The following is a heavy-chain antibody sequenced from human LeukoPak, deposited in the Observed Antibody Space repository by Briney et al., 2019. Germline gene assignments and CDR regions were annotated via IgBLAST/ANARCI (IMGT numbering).Heavy chain of an antibody. D-gene: IGHD2-2*01. CDR2: IIPIFGTA. J-gene: IGHJ5*02. CDR3: ARGVTGRYCSSTSCHWRAWFDP. Sequence: ASVKVSCKASGYTFSDYYIHCVRQAPGQGLEWMGGIIPIFGTANYAQKFQGRVTITADESTSTAYMELSSLRSEDTAVYYCARGVTGRYCSSTSCHWRAWFDPWGQGTLVTVSS. V-gene: IGHV1-69*01. CDR1: GYTFSDYY.